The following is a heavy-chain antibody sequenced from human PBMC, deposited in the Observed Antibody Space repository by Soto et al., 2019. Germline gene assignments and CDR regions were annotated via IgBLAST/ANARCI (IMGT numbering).Heavy chain of an antibody. CDR1: GGSISSGDYY. CDR3: ARVKTSLGHTMVRGVIPRWFDY. V-gene: IGHV4-30-4*01. CDR2: IYYSGST. D-gene: IGHD3-10*01. J-gene: IGHJ4*02. Sequence: SETLSLTCTVSGGSISSGDYYWSWIRQPPGKGLEWIGYIYYSGSTYYNPSLKSRVTISVDTSKNQFSLKLSSVTAADTAVYYCARVKTSLGHTMVRGVIPRWFDYCGQGPLGTVST.